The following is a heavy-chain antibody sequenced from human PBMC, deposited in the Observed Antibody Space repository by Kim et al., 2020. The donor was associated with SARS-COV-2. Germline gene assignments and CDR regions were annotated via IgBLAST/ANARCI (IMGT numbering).Heavy chain of an antibody. CDR2: ISYDGSNK. J-gene: IGHJ4*02. D-gene: IGHD1-26*01. V-gene: IGHV3-30-3*01. CDR1: GFTFSSYA. CDR3: ASGGGGGFDY. Sequence: GGSLRLSCAASGFTFSSYAMHWVRQAPGKGLEWVAVISYDGSNKYYADSVKGRFTISRDNSKNTLYLQMNSLRAEDTAVYYCASGGGGGFDYWGQGTLVT.